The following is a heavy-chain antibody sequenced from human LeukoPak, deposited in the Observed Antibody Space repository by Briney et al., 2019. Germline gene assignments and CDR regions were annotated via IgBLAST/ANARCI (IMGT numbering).Heavy chain of an antibody. V-gene: IGHV3-23*01. Sequence: GGSLRLSCAASGFTFSSYAMSWFRQAPGKGLEWVSAISGSGGSTYYADSVKGRFTISRDNSKNTLYLQMNSLRAEDTAVYYCAKERGNYYDSSGYYYYFDYWGQGTLVTVSS. CDR3: AKERGNYYDSSGYYYYFDY. CDR1: GFTFSSYA. D-gene: IGHD3-22*01. CDR2: ISGSGGST. J-gene: IGHJ4*02.